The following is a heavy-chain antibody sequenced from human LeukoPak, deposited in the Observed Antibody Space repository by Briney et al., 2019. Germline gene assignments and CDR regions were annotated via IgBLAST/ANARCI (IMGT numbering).Heavy chain of an antibody. CDR3: AKIYGSGSYKPHAFDI. CDR1: GGSFSGYY. V-gene: IGHV4-34*01. J-gene: IGHJ3*02. D-gene: IGHD3-10*01. CDR2: INHSGST. Sequence: PSETQSLTCAVYGGSFSGYYWSWIRQPPGKGLEWIGEINHSGSTNYNPSLKSRVTISVDTSKNQFSLKLSSVTAADTAVYYCAKIYGSGSYKPHAFDIWGQGTMVTVSS.